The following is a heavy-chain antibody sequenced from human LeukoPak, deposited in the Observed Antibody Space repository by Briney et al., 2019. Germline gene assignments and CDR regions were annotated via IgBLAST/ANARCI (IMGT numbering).Heavy chain of an antibody. V-gene: IGHV3-7*01. CDR2: IKQDGSEK. J-gene: IGHJ3*01. CDR1: GFTFSSYW. Sequence: GGSLRLSCAASGFTFSSYWMSWVRQAPGKGLEWVANIKQDGSEKYYVDSVKGRFTISRDNAKNSLYLQMNSLRAEDTAVYYCARIQRGYSQWAGYWGQGTMVTVSS. D-gene: IGHD5-18*01. CDR3: ARIQRGYSQWAGY.